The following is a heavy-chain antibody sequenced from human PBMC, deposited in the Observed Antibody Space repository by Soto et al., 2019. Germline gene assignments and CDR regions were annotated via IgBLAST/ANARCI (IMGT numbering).Heavy chain of an antibody. V-gene: IGHV1-3*01. J-gene: IGHJ4*02. CDR2: INAGNGNT. CDR1: GYTFTSYA. Sequence: ASVKVSCKASGYTFTSYAMLWVRQAPGQRLEWMGWINAGNGNTKYSQKFQGRVTITRDTSASTAYMELSSLRSEDTAVYYCARAQNLEMATPWGQGTLVTVPQ. CDR3: ARAQNLEMATP. D-gene: IGHD5-12*01.